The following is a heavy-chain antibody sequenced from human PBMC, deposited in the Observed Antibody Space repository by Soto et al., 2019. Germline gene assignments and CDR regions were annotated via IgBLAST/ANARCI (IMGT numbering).Heavy chain of an antibody. Sequence: QSQTLSLTCAISGDSVSSNSAAWNWIRQSPSRGLEWLGRTYYRSKWYNDYAVSVKSRITINPDTSKNQFSLQLNSVTPEDTAVYYCARARGVLRFLEWLLPNAFDIWGQGTMVTVSS. CDR3: ARARGVLRFLEWLLPNAFDI. V-gene: IGHV6-1*01. CDR1: GDSVSSNSAA. J-gene: IGHJ3*02. CDR2: TYYRSKWYN. D-gene: IGHD3-3*01.